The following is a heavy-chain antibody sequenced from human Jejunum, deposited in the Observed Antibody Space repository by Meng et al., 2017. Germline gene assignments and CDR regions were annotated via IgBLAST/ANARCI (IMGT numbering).Heavy chain of an antibody. Sequence: SETLSLTCTVSGGSIRSNYWNWIRQPPGKGLEWIGCIYYSGRTSYNPSLKSRVTISVDTSKNQFSLKLSSVTAADTAVYYCARTYYDFWSGYEYFQHWGQGTLVTGSS. V-gene: IGHV4-59*01. CDR1: GGSIRSNY. D-gene: IGHD3-3*01. CDR2: IYYSGRT. J-gene: IGHJ1*01. CDR3: ARTYYDFWSGYEYFQH.